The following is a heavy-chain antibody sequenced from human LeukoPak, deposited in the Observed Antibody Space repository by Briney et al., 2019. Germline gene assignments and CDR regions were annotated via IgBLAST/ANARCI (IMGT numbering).Heavy chain of an antibody. D-gene: IGHD7-27*01. J-gene: IGHJ4*02. CDR1: GFTSGEYA. CDR2: IRREASGGTK. CDR3: TKGWGDY. Sequence: GGSLRLSCSTAGFTSGEYAMSWFRQAPEKGRELDGFIRREASGGTKEQVASVKGRFTITRDDSEGLAYLQMTSLKIDDTAVYYCTKGWGDYWGRGTLVTVSS. V-gene: IGHV3-49*03.